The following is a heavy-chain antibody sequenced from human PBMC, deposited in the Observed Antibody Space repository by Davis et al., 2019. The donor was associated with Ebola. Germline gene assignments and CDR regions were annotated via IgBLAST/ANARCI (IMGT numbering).Heavy chain of an antibody. CDR1: GFVFSTYT. V-gene: IGHV3-21*04. Sequence: GGSLRLSCAASGFVFSTYTMNWVRQAPGKGLEWVSSITSGSSYRYYADSVKGRVTISRDSSKSTLYLQMNSLRAEDTAVYYCTSRPGAAVAGPGDYWGQGVLVTVSS. CDR2: ITSGSSYR. J-gene: IGHJ4*02. D-gene: IGHD6-19*01. CDR3: TSRPGAAVAGPGDY.